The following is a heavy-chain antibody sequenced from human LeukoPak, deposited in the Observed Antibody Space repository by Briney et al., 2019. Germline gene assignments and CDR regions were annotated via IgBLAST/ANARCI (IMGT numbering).Heavy chain of an antibody. D-gene: IGHD3-3*01. CDR1: GYTFTSYD. CDR3: ARDAEPITIFGVVINPRLYGMDV. V-gene: IGHV1-18*01. Sequence: GASVKVSCKASGYTFTSYDISWVRQAPGQGLEWMGWISAYNGNTNYAQKLQGRVTMTTDTSTSTAYMELRSLRSDDTAVYYCARDAEPITIFGVVINPRLYGMDVWGQGTTVTVSS. J-gene: IGHJ6*02. CDR2: ISAYNGNT.